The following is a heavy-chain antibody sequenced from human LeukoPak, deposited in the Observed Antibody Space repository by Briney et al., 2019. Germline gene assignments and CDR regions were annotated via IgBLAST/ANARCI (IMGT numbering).Heavy chain of an antibody. J-gene: IGHJ4*02. V-gene: IGHV4-59*05. D-gene: IGHD3-22*01. CDR3: ARHSAYDSSGYYYPQSAFLDYFDY. CDR2: IYYSGST. Sequence: SETLSLTCTVSGGSISSYYWSWIRQPPGKGLEWIGSIYYSGSTYYNPSLKSRVTISVDTSKNQFPLKLSSVTAADTAVYYCARHSAYDSSGYYYPQSAFLDYFDYWGQGTLVTVSS. CDR1: GGSISSYY.